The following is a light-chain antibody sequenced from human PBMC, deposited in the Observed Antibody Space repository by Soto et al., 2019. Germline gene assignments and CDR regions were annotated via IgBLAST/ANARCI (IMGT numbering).Light chain of an antibody. CDR3: QQYNSHSPWT. CDR2: DAS. CDR1: QGISNY. V-gene: IGKV1-16*01. Sequence: DIQMTPSPSSLSASVVDRVTITCRASQGISNYLAWFQQKPGKAPKLLIYDASSLESGVPSRFSGSGSGTEFTLTISSLQPDDFATYYCQQYNSHSPWTFGQGTKVE. J-gene: IGKJ1*01.